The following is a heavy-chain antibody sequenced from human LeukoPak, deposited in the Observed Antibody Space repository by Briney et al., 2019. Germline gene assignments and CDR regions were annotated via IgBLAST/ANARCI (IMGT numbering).Heavy chain of an antibody. Sequence: ASMKVSCKASGYSFTGYYIHWVRQAPGQGLEWMGWSNPDGGVTKSAQKFQGRVTMTRDRSINTVYMELSGLTSDDTALYYCARGPNHYYYMDFWGRGTTVSVSS. CDR2: SNPDGGVT. J-gene: IGHJ6*03. V-gene: IGHV1-2*02. CDR1: GYSFTGYY. D-gene: IGHD2-8*01. CDR3: ARGPNHYYYMDF.